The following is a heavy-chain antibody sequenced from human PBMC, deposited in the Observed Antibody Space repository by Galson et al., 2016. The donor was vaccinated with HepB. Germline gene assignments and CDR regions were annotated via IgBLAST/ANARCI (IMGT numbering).Heavy chain of an antibody. CDR3: TRAPPYYYDTRRYYFDY. Sequence: SLRLSCAGSGFTFGDYAVSWFRPAPGKGLEGVGFRRSKDYIGIAEYAASVKGRLTISRDDGKSIAYLQMNSLEAEDTALYYCTRAPPYYYDTRRYYFDYWGQGTLVTVSS. J-gene: IGHJ4*02. CDR2: RRSKDYIGIA. CDR1: GFTFGDYA. D-gene: IGHD3-22*01. V-gene: IGHV3-49*03.